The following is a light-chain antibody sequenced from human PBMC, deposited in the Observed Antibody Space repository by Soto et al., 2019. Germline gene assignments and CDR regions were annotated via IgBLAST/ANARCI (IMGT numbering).Light chain of an antibody. CDR1: SSDVGGYNY. J-gene: IGLJ1*01. V-gene: IGLV2-14*01. Sequence: QSALTQPASVSGSPGQSITSSCTGTSSDVGGYNYVSWYQQHPGKAPKLMIYDVSNRPSGVSNRFSGSKSGNTASLTISGLQAEDEADYYCSSYTSSSTRGFGTGTKLTVL. CDR3: SSYTSSSTRG. CDR2: DVS.